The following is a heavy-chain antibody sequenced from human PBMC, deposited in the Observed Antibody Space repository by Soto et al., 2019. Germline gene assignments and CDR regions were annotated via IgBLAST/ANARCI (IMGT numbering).Heavy chain of an antibody. CDR1: GGSISSYY. D-gene: IGHD2-2*02. V-gene: IGHV4-4*07. CDR3: ARGYCSSTSCYTWWFDP. CDR2: IYTSGST. Sequence: NPSETLSLTCTDSGGSISSYYWSWIRQPAGKGLEWIGRIYTSGSTNYNPSLKSRVTMSVDTSKNQFSLKLSSVTAADTAVYYCARGYCSSTSCYTWWFDPWGQGTLVTVSS. J-gene: IGHJ5*02.